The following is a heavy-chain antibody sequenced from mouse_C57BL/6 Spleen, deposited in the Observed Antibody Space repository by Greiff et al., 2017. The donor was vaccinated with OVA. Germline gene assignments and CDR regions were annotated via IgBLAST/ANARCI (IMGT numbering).Heavy chain of an antibody. Sequence: VQLVESGAELARPGASVKLSCKASGYTFTSYGISWVKQRTGQGLEWIGEIYPRSGNTYYNEKFKGKATLTADKSSSTAYMELRSLTSEDSAVYFCARRGYDGYYPFAYWGQGTLVTVSA. D-gene: IGHD2-3*01. CDR3: ARRGYDGYYPFAY. CDR1: GYTFTSYG. J-gene: IGHJ3*01. V-gene: IGHV1-81*01. CDR2: IYPRSGNT.